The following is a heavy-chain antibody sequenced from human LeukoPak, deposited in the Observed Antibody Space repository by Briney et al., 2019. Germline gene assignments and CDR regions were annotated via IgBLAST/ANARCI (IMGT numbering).Heavy chain of an antibody. CDR1: GFTFSCCA. J-gene: IGHJ4*02. D-gene: IGHD1-14*01. V-gene: IGHV3-33*01. Sequence: GGSLRLSCAASGFTFSCCAIHWVRQAPGKGLEWVAVIWFNGSEESYSDSVKGRFTISRDNSKNTLYLQMNSLRAEDTAMYYCVEGAHITMAIEDWGQGTLVTVSS. CDR2: IWFNGSEE. CDR3: VEGAHITMAIED.